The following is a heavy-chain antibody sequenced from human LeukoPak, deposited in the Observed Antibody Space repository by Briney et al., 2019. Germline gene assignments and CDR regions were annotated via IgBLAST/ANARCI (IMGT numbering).Heavy chain of an antibody. Sequence: GESLKISCKGSGYSFTSYWIGWVRQMPGKGLEWMGIIYPGDSDTGYSPSFQGQVTISADKSISTAYLQWSSLKASDTAMYYCARRHGYGSGSFSYYYGMDVWGQGTTVTVSS. J-gene: IGHJ6*02. CDR1: GYSFTSYW. D-gene: IGHD3-10*01. CDR2: IYPGDSDT. V-gene: IGHV5-51*01. CDR3: ARRHGYGSGSFSYYYGMDV.